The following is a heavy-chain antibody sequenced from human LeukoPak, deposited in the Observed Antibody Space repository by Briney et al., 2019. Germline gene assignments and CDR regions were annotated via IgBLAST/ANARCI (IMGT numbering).Heavy chain of an antibody. J-gene: IGHJ4*02. Sequence: ASVTVSCTASGYTFTGYHMHWVRQAPGQGLEWMGIINPSGGSTSYAQKFQGRVTMTRDTSTSTVYMELSSLRSEDTAVYYCARAYNYYDSSEFDYWGQGTLVTVSS. CDR1: GYTFTGYH. CDR2: INPSGGST. V-gene: IGHV1-46*01. CDR3: ARAYNYYDSSEFDY. D-gene: IGHD3-22*01.